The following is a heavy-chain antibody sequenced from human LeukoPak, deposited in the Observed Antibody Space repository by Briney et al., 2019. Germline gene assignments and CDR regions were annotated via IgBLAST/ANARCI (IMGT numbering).Heavy chain of an antibody. CDR1: GFTFSSYA. CDR3: AKDLVDSYGSDY. D-gene: IGHD5-18*01. J-gene: IGHJ4*02. V-gene: IGHV3-23*01. Sequence: GGSLRLSRAASGFTFSSYAMSWVRQAPGKGLEWVSAISGSSGSTYYADSVKGRFTISRDNSKSTLYLQMNSLRAEDTAVYYCAKDLVDSYGSDYWGQGTLVTVSS. CDR2: ISGSSGST.